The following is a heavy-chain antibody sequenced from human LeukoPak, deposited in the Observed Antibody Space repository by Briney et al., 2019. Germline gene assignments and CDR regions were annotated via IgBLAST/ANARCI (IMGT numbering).Heavy chain of an antibody. D-gene: IGHD3-22*01. CDR2: ISAYNGNT. V-gene: IGHV1-18*01. CDR3: ARDPYDYDSSGYYSLDC. Sequence: ASVKVSCKASGYTFTSYGISWVRQAPGQGLEWMGWISAYNGNTNYAQKLQGRVTMTTDTSTSTAYMELRSLRSDDTAVYYCARDPYDYDSSGYYSLDCWGQGTLVTVSS. J-gene: IGHJ4*02. CDR1: GYTFTSYG.